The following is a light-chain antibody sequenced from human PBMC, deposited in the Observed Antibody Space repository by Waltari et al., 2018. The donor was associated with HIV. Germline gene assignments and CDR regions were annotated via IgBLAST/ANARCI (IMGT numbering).Light chain of an antibody. CDR1: SGHSSYA. CDR2: LKSDGSH. V-gene: IGLV4-69*02. CDR3: QTWDTGIRV. J-gene: IGLJ1*01. Sequence: QVVLTQSPSASASLGASVKLTCTLSSGHSSYAIAWHQQQPEKGPRYLMTLKSDGSHTKGDGIPDRFSGSSSGAERYLTISSLQSEDEADYYCQTWDTGIRVFGFGTKVTVL.